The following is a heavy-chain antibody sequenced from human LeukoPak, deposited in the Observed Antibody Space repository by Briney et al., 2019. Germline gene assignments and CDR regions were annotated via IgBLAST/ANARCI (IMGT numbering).Heavy chain of an antibody. V-gene: IGHV4-4*07. Sequence: PSETLSLTCTVSGISINPYYWTWIRQPARKGLEWIGRIIYTTGATNYNPSLNSRVTMSVDTSKNQISLRLSSVTAADTAVYYCMRDGPSWGLLWGLGTLVTVSS. CDR2: IIYTTGAT. CDR1: GISINPYY. CDR3: MRDGPSWGLL. J-gene: IGHJ4*02. D-gene: IGHD3-16*01.